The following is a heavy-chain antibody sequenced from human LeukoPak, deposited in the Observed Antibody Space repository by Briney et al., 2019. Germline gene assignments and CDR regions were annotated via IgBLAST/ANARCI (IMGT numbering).Heavy chain of an antibody. Sequence: ASVKVSCKASGYTLTNYGITWMRQAPGQGLEWVGWINTYNGNTNYAQKLQGRVTTTTDTSTSTAYMELRSLRSDDTAVFYCARDLVDGVGAPGAYWGQGALVTVSS. CDR3: ARDLVDGVGAPGAY. CDR1: GYTLTNYG. J-gene: IGHJ4*02. V-gene: IGHV1-18*01. CDR2: INTYNGNT. D-gene: IGHD1-26*01.